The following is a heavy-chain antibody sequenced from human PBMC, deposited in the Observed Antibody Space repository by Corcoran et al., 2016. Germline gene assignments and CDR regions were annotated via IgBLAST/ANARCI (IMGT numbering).Heavy chain of an antibody. V-gene: IGHV5-51*01. CDR1: GYSFTSYW. CDR3: ARHLGEYSSSWYLRCHPTGPFDY. CDR2: IYPGDSDT. D-gene: IGHD6-13*01. J-gene: IGHJ4*02. Sequence: EVQLVQSGAEVKKPGESLKISCKGSGYSFTSYWIGWVRQMPGKGLEWMGIIYPGDSDTRYSPSFKGQVTISADKSISTAYLQWSSLKASDTAMYYCARHLGEYSSSWYLRCHPTGPFDYWWQGTLVTVSS.